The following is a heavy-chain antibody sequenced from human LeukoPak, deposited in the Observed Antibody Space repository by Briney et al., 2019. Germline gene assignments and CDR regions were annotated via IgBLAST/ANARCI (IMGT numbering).Heavy chain of an antibody. CDR1: GFTFSDYH. CDR2: ISGSTIYT. CDR3: VRDIRGYHFAY. J-gene: IGHJ4*02. D-gene: IGHD3-10*01. Sequence: GGSLRLSCAASGFTFSDYHMTWIRQAPGEGLEWGAYISGSTIYTRYADSVKGRFTIYRDNAQNSMYPQMNTLRAEDTALYYCVRDIRGYHFAYWGEGSPATVPS. V-gene: IGHV3-11*05.